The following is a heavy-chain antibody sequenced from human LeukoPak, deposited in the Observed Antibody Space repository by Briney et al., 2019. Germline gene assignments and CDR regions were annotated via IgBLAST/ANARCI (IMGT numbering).Heavy chain of an antibody. CDR2: IYTSGDT. D-gene: IGHD5-12*01. CDR3: ARVGPYIEVDP. CDR1: GGSFSSRPYY. V-gene: IGHV4-61*02. Sequence: PSETLSLTCTVSGGSFSSRPYYWRWIRQPAGKGLEWIGRIYTSGDTDYNPSLKSRVSISVDTSKNQFSLKLSSLTASDTAVYYCARVGPYIEVDPWGQGTLVIVSS. J-gene: IGHJ5*02.